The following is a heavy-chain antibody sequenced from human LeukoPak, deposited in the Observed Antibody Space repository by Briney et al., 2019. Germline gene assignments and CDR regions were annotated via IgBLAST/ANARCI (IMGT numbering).Heavy chain of an antibody. D-gene: IGHD5/OR15-5a*01. CDR3: ARDAGIYDPYFDY. V-gene: IGHV3-48*03. Sequence: GGSLRLSCAASGFTFRSYEMNWVRQAPGKGLEWVSYISSSGSTIYYADSVKGRFTISRDNAKNSLYLQMDSLRAEDTAVYYCARDAGIYDPYFDYWGQGTLVTVSS. CDR1: GFTFRSYE. J-gene: IGHJ4*02. CDR2: ISSSGSTI.